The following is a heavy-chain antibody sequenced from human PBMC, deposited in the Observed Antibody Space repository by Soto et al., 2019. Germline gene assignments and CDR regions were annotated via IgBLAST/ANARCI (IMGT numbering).Heavy chain of an antibody. J-gene: IGHJ6*03. Sequence: GGSLRLSCAASGFTFSSYAMSWVRQAPGKGLEWVSAISGSGGSTYYADSVKGRFTISRDNSKNTLYLQMNSLRAEDTALYYCANEGIPETGDDYYYYYMDVWGKGTTVTVSS. D-gene: IGHD7-27*01. V-gene: IGHV3-23*01. CDR2: ISGSGGST. CDR3: ANEGIPETGDDYYYYYMDV. CDR1: GFTFSSYA.